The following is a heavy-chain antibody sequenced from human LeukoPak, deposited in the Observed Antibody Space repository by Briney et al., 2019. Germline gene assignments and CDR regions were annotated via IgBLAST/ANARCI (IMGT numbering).Heavy chain of an antibody. CDR3: ARYSGSYPHDAFDI. J-gene: IGHJ3*02. Sequence: PSETLSLTCTVSGGSISSYYWSWIRQPPGKGLEWIGYIYYSGSTSYNPSLKSRVTISVDTSKNHFSLKLSSVTAADTAVYYCARYSGSYPHDAFDIWAKGQWSPSLQ. CDR1: GGSISSYY. CDR2: IYYSGST. D-gene: IGHD1-26*01. V-gene: IGHV4-59*01.